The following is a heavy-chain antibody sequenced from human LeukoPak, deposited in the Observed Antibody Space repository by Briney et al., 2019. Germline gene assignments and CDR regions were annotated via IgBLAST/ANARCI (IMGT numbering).Heavy chain of an antibody. CDR3: ARGTGSKYYFGSGTYHYFDP. V-gene: IGHV4-61*02. CDR2: ISSSGST. J-gene: IGHJ5*02. D-gene: IGHD3-10*01. CDR1: GDSISSGDYY. Sequence: SQTLSLTCTVSGDSISSGDYYWSWIRQPAGKGLEWIGRISSSGSTNYNPSLKSRVTISVDTSKNQLSLKLSSVTAADTAVYFCARGTGSKYYFGSGTYHYFDPWGQGTLVTVSS.